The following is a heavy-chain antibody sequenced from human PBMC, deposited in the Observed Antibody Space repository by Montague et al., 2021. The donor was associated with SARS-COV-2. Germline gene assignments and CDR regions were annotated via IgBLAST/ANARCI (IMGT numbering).Heavy chain of an antibody. D-gene: IGHD3-10*01. V-gene: IGHV4-34*01. CDR1: GGSFSGYY. CDR3: ARRGSSVWVVTVSAELDY. J-gene: IGHJ4*02. CDR2: INQSGRT. Sequence: SETLSLTCAVYGGSFSGYYWSWIRQPPEKGLEWIGEINQSGRTNNNPSLKSRVIISVDTSKNQFSLKLSSVTAADTAVYYYARRGSSVWVVTVSAELDYWGQGILVTVSS.